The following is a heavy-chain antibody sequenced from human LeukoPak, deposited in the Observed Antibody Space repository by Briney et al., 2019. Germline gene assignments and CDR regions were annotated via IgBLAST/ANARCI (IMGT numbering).Heavy chain of an antibody. Sequence: GGSLRLSCAASGFTFSNAWMSWVRQAPGKGLEWVGRIKSKTDAGTTDYAALVKGRFTISRDDSKNTLSLQMNSLKTEDTAVYYCTTMPGGSSWYVFRDYWGQGTLVTVSS. CDR3: TTMPGGSSWYVFRDY. CDR2: IKSKTDAGTT. CDR1: GFTFSNAW. D-gene: IGHD6-13*01. J-gene: IGHJ4*02. V-gene: IGHV3-15*01.